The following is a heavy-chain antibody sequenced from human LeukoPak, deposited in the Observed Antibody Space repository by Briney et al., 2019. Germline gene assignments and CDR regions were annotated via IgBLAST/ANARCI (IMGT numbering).Heavy chain of an antibody. D-gene: IGHD3-10*01. CDR1: GYTFTSYG. CDR2: ISAYNGNT. V-gene: IGHV1-18*01. J-gene: IGHJ4*02. Sequence: ASVKVSCKASGYTFTSYGISWVRQAPGQGLEWMGWISAYNGNTNYAQKLQGRVTMTTDTSTSTAYMELSSLRSEDTAMYYCAVLLRTLQLLDFWGQGTLVTVAS. CDR3: AVLLRTLQLLDF.